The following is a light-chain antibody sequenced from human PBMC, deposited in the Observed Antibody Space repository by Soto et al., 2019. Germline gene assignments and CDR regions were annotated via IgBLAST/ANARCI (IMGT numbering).Light chain of an antibody. CDR1: QTINKY. J-gene: IGKJ1*01. CDR2: AAP. Sequence: DIQMTQSPSSLSASVGDRVTITCRASQTINKYLNWYQHKPGKPPKLLVFAAPSLQTGVPTRFSGSGAGTYFTLTISNLQYEDFATYYCQQSYAIPGTFGRGTKVEIK. V-gene: IGKV1-39*01. CDR3: QQSYAIPGT.